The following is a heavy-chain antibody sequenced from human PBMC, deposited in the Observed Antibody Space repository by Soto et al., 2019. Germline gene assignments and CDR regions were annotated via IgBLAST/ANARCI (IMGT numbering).Heavy chain of an antibody. CDR3: ARGTLLYSFDY. Sequence: PGGSLRLPCSASGFTLSSYEMNWVRQAPGKGLEWVSYISSSGSAIYCAGSVKGRFTISRDNAKNSLYRQMNSLRAEDTAVYYCARGTLLYSFDYWGQGTLVTVAS. J-gene: IGHJ4*02. D-gene: IGHD1-26*01. CDR2: ISSSGSAI. CDR1: GFTLSSYE. V-gene: IGHV3-48*03.